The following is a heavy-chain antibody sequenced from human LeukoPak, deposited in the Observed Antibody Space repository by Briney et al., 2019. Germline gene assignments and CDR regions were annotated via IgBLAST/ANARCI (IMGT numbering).Heavy chain of an antibody. CDR2: INPNSGGT. J-gene: IGHJ4*02. CDR3: ARAQFVGVYFDY. D-gene: IGHD3-16*01. Sequence: ASVKVSRKASGYTFTGYYMHWVRQAPGQGLEWMGWINPNSGGTNYAQKFQGRVTMTRDTSISTAYMELSRLRSDDTAVYYCARAQFVGVYFDYWGQGTLVTVSS. V-gene: IGHV1-2*02. CDR1: GYTFTGYY.